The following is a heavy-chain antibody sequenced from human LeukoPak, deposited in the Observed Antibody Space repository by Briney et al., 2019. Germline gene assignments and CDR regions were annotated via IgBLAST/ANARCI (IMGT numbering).Heavy chain of an antibody. D-gene: IGHD6-19*01. V-gene: IGHV3-20*04. CDR3: ARDGSGWYGKYFQH. CDR2: INWNGGST. CDR1: GFTFDDYG. J-gene: IGHJ1*01. Sequence: GGSLRLSCAASGFTFDDYGMSWVRQAPGKGLEWVSGINWNGGSTGYADSVKGRFTISRDNAKNSLYLQMNSLRAEDTALYYCARDGSGWYGKYFQHWGQGTLVTVSS.